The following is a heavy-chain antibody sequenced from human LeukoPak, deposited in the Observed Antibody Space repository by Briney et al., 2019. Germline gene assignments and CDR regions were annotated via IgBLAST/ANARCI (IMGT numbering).Heavy chain of an antibody. V-gene: IGHV3-48*03. CDR2: ISSSGSAI. D-gene: IGHD4-17*01. CDR1: GFTFSSYE. Sequence: HTGGSLKLSCAASGFTFSSYEMNWVREAPGKGLEWVSYISSSGSAIYYADSVKCRFTISRDNAKNSLYLQMNSLRAEDTAVYYCARDGGAWFDYWGQGTLVTVSS. CDR3: ARDGGAWFDY. J-gene: IGHJ5*01.